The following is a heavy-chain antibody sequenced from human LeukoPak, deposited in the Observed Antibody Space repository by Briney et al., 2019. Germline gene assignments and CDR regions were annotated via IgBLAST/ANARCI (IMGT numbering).Heavy chain of an antibody. V-gene: IGHV4-38-2*02. Sequence: SETLSLTCTVSGGSISSYYWGWIRQPPGKGLEWIGSIYHSGSTYYNPSLRSRVTISVDTSKNQFSLKLSSVTAADTAVYYCARSKGGIVGATHYYYYYMDVWGKGTTVTVSS. CDR1: GGSISSYY. D-gene: IGHD1-26*01. CDR3: ARSKGGIVGATHYYYYYMDV. J-gene: IGHJ6*03. CDR2: IYHSGST.